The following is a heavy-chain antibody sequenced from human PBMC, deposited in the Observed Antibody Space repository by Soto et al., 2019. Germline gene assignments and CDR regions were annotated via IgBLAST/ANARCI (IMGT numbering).Heavy chain of an antibody. Sequence: LSLTCAVSGGSISSGGYSWSWIRQPPGKGLEWIGYIYHSGSTYYNPSLKSRVTILVDRSRNQFSLKLSSVIAADTAVYYCARGEVVALGYWGQGTLVTVSS. J-gene: IGHJ4*02. V-gene: IGHV4-30-2*01. CDR1: GGSISSGGYS. CDR2: IYHSGST. D-gene: IGHD2-15*01. CDR3: ARGEVVALGY.